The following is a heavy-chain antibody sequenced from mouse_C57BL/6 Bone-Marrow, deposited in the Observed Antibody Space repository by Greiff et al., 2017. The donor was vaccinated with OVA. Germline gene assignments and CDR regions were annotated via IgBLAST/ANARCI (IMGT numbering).Heavy chain of an antibody. CDR1: GYTFTSYW. J-gene: IGHJ2*01. D-gene: IGHD2-10*02. Sequence: QVQLQQPGAELVMPGASVKLSCKASGYTFTSYWMHWVKQRPGQGLEWIGEIDPSDSYTNYNQKFKGKSTLTVDKSSSTAYMQLSSLTSEDSAVYYCARGYGNLYYFDYWGQGTTLTVSS. V-gene: IGHV1-69*01. CDR3: ARGYGNLYYFDY. CDR2: IDPSDSYT.